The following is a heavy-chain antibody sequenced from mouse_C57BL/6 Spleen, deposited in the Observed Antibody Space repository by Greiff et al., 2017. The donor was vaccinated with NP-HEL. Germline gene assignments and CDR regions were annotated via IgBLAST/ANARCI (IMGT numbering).Heavy chain of an antibody. J-gene: IGHJ2*01. Sequence: QVHVKQSGAELARPGASVKLSCKASGYTFTSYGISWVKQRTGQGLEWIGEIYPRSGNTYYNEKFKGKATLTADKSSSTAYMELRSLTSEDSAVYFCARRGDSSGRGYYFDYWGQGTTLTVSS. CDR1: GYTFTSYG. CDR3: ARRGDSSGRGYYFDY. CDR2: IYPRSGNT. V-gene: IGHV1-81*01. D-gene: IGHD3-2*02.